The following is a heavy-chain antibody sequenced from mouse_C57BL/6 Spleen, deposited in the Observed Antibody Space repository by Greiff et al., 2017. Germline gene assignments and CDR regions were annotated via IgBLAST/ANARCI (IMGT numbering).Heavy chain of an antibody. J-gene: IGHJ1*03. CDR1: GYSITSGYY. CDR3: ASSVLRGWYFDV. Sequence: EVKLMESGPGLVKPSQSLSLTCSVTGYSITSGYYWNWIRPFPGNKLEWMGYISYDGSNKYNPSLKNRISINRDTSTNQFFLKLNSVTTEDTATYYCASSVLRGWYFDVWGTGTTGTVSS. CDR2: ISYDGSN. V-gene: IGHV3-6*01. D-gene: IGHD1-1*01.